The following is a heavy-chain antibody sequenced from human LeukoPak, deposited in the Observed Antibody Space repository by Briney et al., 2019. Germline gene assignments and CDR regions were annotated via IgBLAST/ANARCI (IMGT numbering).Heavy chain of an antibody. V-gene: IGHV3-23*01. Sequence: GGSLRLSCAASGFTFSSYAMSWVRQAPGKGLEWVSAISGSGGSTYYADSVKGRFTISRDNSKNTLYLRMNSLRAEDTAVYYCAKRESEYSSGWYDYWGQGTLVTVSS. CDR3: AKRESEYSSGWYDY. D-gene: IGHD6-19*01. CDR1: GFTFSSYA. J-gene: IGHJ4*02. CDR2: ISGSGGST.